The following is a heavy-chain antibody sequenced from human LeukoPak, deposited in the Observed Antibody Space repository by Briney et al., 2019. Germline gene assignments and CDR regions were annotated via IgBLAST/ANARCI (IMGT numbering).Heavy chain of an antibody. Sequence: GGSLRLSCAASGFTFSSYAMSWVRQAPGKGLEGVSAISGSGGSTYYADSVKGRFTISRDNSKNTLYLQMNSLRAEDTAVYYCAKDLKSWELPNYWGQGTLVTVSS. D-gene: IGHD1-26*01. CDR1: GFTFSSYA. J-gene: IGHJ4*02. CDR3: AKDLKSWELPNY. CDR2: ISGSGGST. V-gene: IGHV3-23*01.